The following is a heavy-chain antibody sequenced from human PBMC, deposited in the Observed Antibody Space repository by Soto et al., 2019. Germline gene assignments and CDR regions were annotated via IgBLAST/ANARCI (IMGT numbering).Heavy chain of an antibody. V-gene: IGHV3-30*18. CDR2: ISYDGSNK. CDR3: AKDYLAARPYCFDY. D-gene: IGHD6-6*01. CDR1: GFTFSSYG. J-gene: IGHJ4*02. Sequence: GGSLRLSCAASGFTFSSYGMHWVRQAPGKGLEWVAVISYDGSNKYYADSVKGRFTISRDNSKNTLYLQMNSLRAEDTAVYYCAKDYLAARPYCFDYWGQGTLVTVSS.